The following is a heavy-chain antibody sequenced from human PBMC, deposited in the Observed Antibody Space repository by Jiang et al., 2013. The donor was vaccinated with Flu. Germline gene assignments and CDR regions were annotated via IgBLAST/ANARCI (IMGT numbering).Heavy chain of an antibody. V-gene: IGHV3-23*01. D-gene: IGHD2-2*01. CDR2: ISGSGGST. CDR3: AKGSDLVVVPAFDY. J-gene: IGHJ4*02. Sequence: AISGSGGSTYYADSVKGRFTISRDNSKNTLYLQMTSLRAEDTAVYYCAKGSDLVVVPAFDYWGQGTLVTVSS.